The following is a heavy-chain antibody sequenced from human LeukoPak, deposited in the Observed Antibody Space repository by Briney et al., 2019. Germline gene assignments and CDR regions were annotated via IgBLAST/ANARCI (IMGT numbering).Heavy chain of an antibody. CDR3: ARDLITIFGVVIVFDY. V-gene: IGHV4-34*01. D-gene: IGHD3-3*01. CDR2: INHSGST. J-gene: IGHJ4*02. CDR1: GGSFSGYY. Sequence: SETLSLTCAVYGGSFSGYYWSWIRQPPGKGLEWIGEINHSGSTNYNPSLKSRVTISVDTSKNQFSLKLSSVTAADTAVYYCARDLITIFGVVIVFDYWGQGTLVTVSS.